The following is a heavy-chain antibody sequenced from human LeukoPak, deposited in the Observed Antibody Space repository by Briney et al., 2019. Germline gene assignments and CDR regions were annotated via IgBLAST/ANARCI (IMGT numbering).Heavy chain of an antibody. CDR1: GFTFSSHW. V-gene: IGHV3-48*03. D-gene: IGHD1-26*01. J-gene: IGHJ4*02. CDR2: ISSSGSTI. CDR3: ARGSYGLFDY. Sequence: PGGSLRLSCAASGFTFSSHWMNWVRQAPGKGLEWVSYISSSGSTIYYADSVKGRFTISRDNAKNSLYLQMNSLRAEDTAVYYCARGSYGLFDYWGQGTLVTVSS.